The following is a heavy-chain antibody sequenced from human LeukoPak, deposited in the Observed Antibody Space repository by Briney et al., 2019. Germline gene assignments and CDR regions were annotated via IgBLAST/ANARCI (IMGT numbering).Heavy chain of an antibody. V-gene: IGHV3-23*01. Sequence: GGSLRLSCAASGFTFSSYAMSWVRQAPGKGLECVSAISGSGGSTYYADSVKGRFTISRDNSKNTRYLQMNSLRAEDTAVYYCAKDPPLSYGSGSYPDAFDIWGQGTMVTVSS. CDR2: ISGSGGST. D-gene: IGHD3-10*01. J-gene: IGHJ3*02. CDR1: GFTFSSYA. CDR3: AKDPPLSYGSGSYPDAFDI.